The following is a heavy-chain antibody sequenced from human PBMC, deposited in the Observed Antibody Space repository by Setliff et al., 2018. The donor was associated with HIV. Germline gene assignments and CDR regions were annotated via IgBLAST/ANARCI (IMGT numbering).Heavy chain of an antibody. CDR1: GLTFNRYW. V-gene: IGHV3-7*01. CDR2: TKYDGSES. CDR3: AKDQGHTAMAYVDN. Sequence: GGSLRLSCVASGLTFNRYWMSWVRQVPGKGLEWVSNTKYDGSESYYVDSVKGRFIASTDNARNSLFLEMNSLGADDTAMYYCAKDQGHTAMAYVDNWGQGTLVTVSS. D-gene: IGHD5-18*01. J-gene: IGHJ4*02.